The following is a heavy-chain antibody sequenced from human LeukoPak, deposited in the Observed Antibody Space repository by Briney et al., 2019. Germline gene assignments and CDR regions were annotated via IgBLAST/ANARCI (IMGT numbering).Heavy chain of an antibody. CDR3: ARIAAAGSIDY. D-gene: IGHD6-13*01. Sequence: GESLQISCKGSGSSFTSYWIGWGRQLPGEGLEWMGIIYPGDSDTRYSPSFQGQVTISADKSISTAYLQWSSLKASDTAMYYCARIAAAGSIDYWGQGTLVTVPS. V-gene: IGHV5-51*01. CDR1: GSSFTSYW. J-gene: IGHJ4*02. CDR2: IYPGDSDT.